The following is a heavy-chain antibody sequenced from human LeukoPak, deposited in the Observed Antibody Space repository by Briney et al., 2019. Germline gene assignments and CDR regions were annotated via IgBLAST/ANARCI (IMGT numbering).Heavy chain of an antibody. CDR3: ARTRVVATTVIGYYYGMDV. D-gene: IGHD2-15*01. CDR2: IIPIFGTA. J-gene: IGHJ6*02. Sequence: SVKVSCKTSGGTFSSYAISWVRQAPGQGLEWMGGIIPIFGTANYAQKFQGRVTITADESTSTAYMELSSLRSEDTAVYYCARTRVVATTVIGYYYGMDVWGQGTTVTVSS. V-gene: IGHV1-69*01. CDR1: GGTFSSYA.